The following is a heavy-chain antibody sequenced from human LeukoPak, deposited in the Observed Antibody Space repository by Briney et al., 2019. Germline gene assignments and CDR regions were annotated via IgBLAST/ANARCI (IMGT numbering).Heavy chain of an antibody. CDR1: GYTFTSYG. D-gene: IGHD3-3*01. CDR2: MNPNSGNT. CDR3: MTGGHYSGS. J-gene: IGHJ5*02. Sequence: ASVKVSCKASGYTFTSYGISWVRQAPGQGLEWMGWMNPNSGNTGHAQKFQGRVTMTRNTSISTAYMELSSLRAEDTAVYYCMTGGHYSGSWGQGSLVTVSS. V-gene: IGHV1-8*02.